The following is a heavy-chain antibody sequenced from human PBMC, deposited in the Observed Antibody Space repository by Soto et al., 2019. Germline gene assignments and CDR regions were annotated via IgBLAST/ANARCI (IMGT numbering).Heavy chain of an antibody. CDR1: GFTFSSYW. D-gene: IGHD2-15*01. V-gene: IGHV3-7*01. CDR3: ARDVNIVLPPLYGMDV. Sequence: EVQLVESGGGLVQPGGSLRLSCAASGFTFSSYWMSWVRQAPGKGLEWVANIKQDGSEKYYVDSVKGRFTISRDNAKNSLYLKMNSLRAEDTAVYYCARDVNIVLPPLYGMDVWGQGTTVTVSS. CDR2: IKQDGSEK. J-gene: IGHJ6*02.